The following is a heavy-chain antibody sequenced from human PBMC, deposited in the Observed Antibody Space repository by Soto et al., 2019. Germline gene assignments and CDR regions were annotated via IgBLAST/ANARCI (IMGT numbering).Heavy chain of an antibody. CDR1: GGTFSSYA. V-gene: IGHV1-69*13. CDR2: IIPIFGTA. D-gene: IGHD3-22*01. Sequence: GASVKVSCKASGGTFSSYAISWVRQAPGQGLEWMGGIIPIFGTANYAQKFQGRVTITADESTSTAYMELSSLRSEDTAVYYCARVNFYYERSGNYPNYYYGMDVWGQGTTVTVSS. CDR3: ARVNFYYERSGNYPNYYYGMDV. J-gene: IGHJ6*02.